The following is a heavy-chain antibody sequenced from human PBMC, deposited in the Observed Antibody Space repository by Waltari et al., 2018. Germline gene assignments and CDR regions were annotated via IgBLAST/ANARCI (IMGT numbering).Heavy chain of an antibody. J-gene: IGHJ4*02. CDR2: INPNNGDT. CDR3: ATGISSGWSPFDF. CDR1: GYAFTGYY. D-gene: IGHD6-13*01. Sequence: QVHLVQSGAEVKKPGASVKVSCKASGYAFTGYYMHWVRQAPGQGLEWMGRINPNNGDTKYAQKFQGRVTMTRDTSINTAYMEVRNLRSDDTAIYSCATGISSGWSPFDFWGQGTLVTVSS. V-gene: IGHV1-2*06.